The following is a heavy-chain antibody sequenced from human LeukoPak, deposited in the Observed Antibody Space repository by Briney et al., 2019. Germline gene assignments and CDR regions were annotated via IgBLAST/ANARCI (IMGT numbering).Heavy chain of an antibody. CDR3: ARVPGPVRGLRYFDWLSSYYFDY. Sequence: SVKVSCKASGGTFSSYAISWVRQAPGQGLEWMGRIIPILGIANYAQKFQGRVTITADKSTSTAYMELGSLRSDDTAVYYCARVPGPVRGLRYFDWLSSYYFDYWGQGTLVTVSS. J-gene: IGHJ4*02. CDR2: IIPILGIA. CDR1: GGTFSSYA. D-gene: IGHD3-9*01. V-gene: IGHV1-69*04.